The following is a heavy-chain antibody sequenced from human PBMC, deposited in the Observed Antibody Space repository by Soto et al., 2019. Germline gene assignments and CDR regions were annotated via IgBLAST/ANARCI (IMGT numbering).Heavy chain of an antibody. CDR2: IKQDGSEK. Sequence: GGSLRLSCAASGFTFSSYWMSWVRQAPGKGLEWVANIKQDGSEKYYVDSVKGRFTISRDNAKNSLYLQMNSLRAEDTAVLYCAGRELGSIAEETGFCGMDVWGQGTTVTVSS. J-gene: IGHJ6*02. D-gene: IGHD6-6*01. CDR1: GFTFSSYW. CDR3: AGRELGSIAEETGFCGMDV. V-gene: IGHV3-7*01.